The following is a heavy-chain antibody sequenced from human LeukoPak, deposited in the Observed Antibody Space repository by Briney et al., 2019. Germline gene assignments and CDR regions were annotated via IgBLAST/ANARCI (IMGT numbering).Heavy chain of an antibody. V-gene: IGHV3-7*01. CDR2: IKEDGSEK. CDR1: GFTFSSYA. Sequence: GSLRLSCAASGFTFSSYAMSWVRQAPGKGLEWVANIKEDGSEKYYLDSVKGRFTISRDNAKNSLYLQMNSLRAEDTAVYYCARDNEGGSYYFDYWGQGTLVTVSS. D-gene: IGHD1-26*01. J-gene: IGHJ4*02. CDR3: ARDNEGGSYYFDY.